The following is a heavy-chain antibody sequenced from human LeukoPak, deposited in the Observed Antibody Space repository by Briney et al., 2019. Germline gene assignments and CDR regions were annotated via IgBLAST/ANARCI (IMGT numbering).Heavy chain of an antibody. D-gene: IGHD3-3*01. V-gene: IGHV3-23*01. CDR3: AKDPRGGGYDFWSGYFTPTDY. Sequence: GGSLRLSCAAYGFTFSSYAMSWVRQAPGKGLEWVSAISGSGGSTYYADPVKGRFTISRDNSKYTLYLQMNSLRAEDTAVYYCAKDPRGGGYDFWSGYFTPTDYWGQGTLVTVSS. J-gene: IGHJ4*02. CDR2: ISGSGGST. CDR1: GFTFSSYA.